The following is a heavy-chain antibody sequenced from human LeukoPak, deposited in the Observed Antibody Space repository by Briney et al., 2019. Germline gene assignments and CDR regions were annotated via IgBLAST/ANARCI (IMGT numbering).Heavy chain of an antibody. V-gene: IGHV4-4*02. J-gene: IGHJ4*02. D-gene: IGHD3-10*01. CDR2: IFHTESA. CDR1: GGSITSTHW. CDR3: ARVRDGSRLDY. Sequence: WGTLSLTCVVSGGSITSTHWWSWVRQSPGKGLGWMAEIFHTESANYNPSLKSRVTISVDKSKSQFSLQLSSVTVADTAVYYCARVRDGSRLDYWGPGTLVTVSS.